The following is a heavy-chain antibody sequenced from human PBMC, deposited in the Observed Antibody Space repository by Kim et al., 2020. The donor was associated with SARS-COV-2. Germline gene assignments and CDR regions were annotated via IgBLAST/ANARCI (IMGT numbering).Heavy chain of an antibody. Sequence: TYYAASVKGRFTISRDNSKNSLYLQMNSLRAEDTALYYCARVDSSGFGDYWGQGTLVTVSS. D-gene: IGHD3-22*01. CDR2: T. CDR3: ARVDSSGFGDY. J-gene: IGHJ4*02. V-gene: IGHV3-43D*03.